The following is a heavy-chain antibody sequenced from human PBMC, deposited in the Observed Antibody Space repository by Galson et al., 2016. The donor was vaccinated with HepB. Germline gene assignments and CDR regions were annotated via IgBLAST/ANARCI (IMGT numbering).Heavy chain of an antibody. V-gene: IGHV3-74*01. CDR2: INEDGTVT. CDR3: AKDLCGSEDR. J-gene: IGHJ4*02. D-gene: IGHD5-12*01. Sequence: SLRLSCAASGFAFSRYWMHWVRQAPGKGLSWVSRINEDGTVTDYAASVNGRFTIYRDNAKNTLYLQMNSLRAEDTAVYYCAKDLCGSEDRWGRGTLVTV. CDR1: GFAFSRYW.